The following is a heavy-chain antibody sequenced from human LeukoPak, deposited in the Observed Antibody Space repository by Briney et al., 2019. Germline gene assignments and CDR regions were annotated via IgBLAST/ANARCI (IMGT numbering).Heavy chain of an antibody. D-gene: IGHD1-26*01. J-gene: IGHJ4*02. V-gene: IGHV3-74*01. Sequence: QPGGSLRLSCAASGFNFSSYWMHWVRPAPGKGLVWISRINYDGTTTSYADSVKGRFTISRDNSKNMLYLQMNSLRAEDTAVYYCAKDPQKWESYFDYWGQGTLVTVSS. CDR3: AKDPQKWESYFDY. CDR1: GFNFSSYW. CDR2: INYDGTTT.